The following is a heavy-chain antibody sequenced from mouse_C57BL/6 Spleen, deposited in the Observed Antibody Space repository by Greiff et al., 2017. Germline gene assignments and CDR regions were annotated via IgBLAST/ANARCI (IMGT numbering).Heavy chain of an antibody. Sequence: QVQLQQPGAELVMPGASVKLSCKASGYTFTSYWMHWVKQRPGQGLEWIGEIDPSYSYTNYNQKFKGKSTLTVDKSSSTAYMQLSSLTSEDSAVYYCARATTRYFDVWGTGTTVTVSS. CDR2: IDPSYSYT. J-gene: IGHJ1*03. CDR3: ARATTRYFDV. CDR1: GYTFTSYW. V-gene: IGHV1-69*01.